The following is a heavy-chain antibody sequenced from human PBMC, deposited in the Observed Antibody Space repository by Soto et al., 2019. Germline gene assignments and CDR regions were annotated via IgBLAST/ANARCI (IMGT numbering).Heavy chain of an antibody. D-gene: IGHD2-21*02. Sequence: PGGSLSLSCAASGLSFSSYAMSWVRQAPGKGLEWVSVISGSGASTYYADSVKGRFTISRDNPKNTLYLQMNSLRAEETAVYYCAKEGWYCGGDCYSYYYYGLDVWGQGTTVTVSS. V-gene: IGHV3-23*01. CDR3: AKEGWYCGGDCYSYYYYGLDV. CDR2: ISGSGAST. CDR1: GLSFSSYA. J-gene: IGHJ6*02.